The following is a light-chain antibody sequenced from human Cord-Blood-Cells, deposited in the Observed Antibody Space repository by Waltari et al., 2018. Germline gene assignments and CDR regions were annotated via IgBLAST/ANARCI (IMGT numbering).Light chain of an antibody. CDR2: DTS. J-gene: IGLJ3*02. Sequence: QAVVTQEPSLTVSPGGTFTLTCGSSTGAVTSGNFLYWFQQKPGQAPRTLIYDTSNKHSWTPARFSGSLLVGKSALTLSGAQPEDEAEYYCLLSYSGARVFGGGTKLTVL. V-gene: IGLV7-46*01. CDR3: LLSYSGARV. CDR1: TGAVTSGNF.